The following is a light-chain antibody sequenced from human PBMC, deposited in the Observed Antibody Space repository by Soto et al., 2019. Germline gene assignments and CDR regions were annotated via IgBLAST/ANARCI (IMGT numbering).Light chain of an antibody. CDR1: QNINNY. CDR2: ASS. V-gene: IGKV1-39*01. Sequence: DIQMTQAPSSLSASVGDRVTITCRASQNINNYLNWYQQKPGKAPKLLIHASSSFQSGVPSRFSGSRYGTDFTLTINSLQHEDSASYYCQQSYSAPWTFGQGTKVEIK. CDR3: QQSYSAPWT. J-gene: IGKJ1*01.